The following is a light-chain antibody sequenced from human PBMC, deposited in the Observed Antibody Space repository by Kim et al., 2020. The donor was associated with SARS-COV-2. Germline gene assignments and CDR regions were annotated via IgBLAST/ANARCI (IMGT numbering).Light chain of an antibody. J-gene: IGLJ3*02. CDR3: QSYDSSLSGWV. CDR1: SSNIGAGYD. CDR2: GNN. Sequence: GTISCTGSSSNIGAGYDVHWYQQLPGTAPKLLIYGNNNRPSGVPDRFSGSKSGTSASLAITGLQAEDEADYYCQSYDSSLSGWVFGGGTQLTVL. V-gene: IGLV1-40*01.